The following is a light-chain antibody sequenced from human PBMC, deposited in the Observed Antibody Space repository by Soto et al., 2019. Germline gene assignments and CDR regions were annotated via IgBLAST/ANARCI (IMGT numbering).Light chain of an antibody. CDR3: CSYAGSYSWV. CDR1: SSDVGAYIY. Sequence: QSALTQPRSVSGSPGQSVTISCTGTSSDVGAYIYVSWYQQHPGKAPKLIIYDVNKRPSGVPDRFSGSKSGNTASLTISGLHTEDEANYYCCSYAGSYSWVFGGGTKLTVL. CDR2: DVN. J-gene: IGLJ2*01. V-gene: IGLV2-11*01.